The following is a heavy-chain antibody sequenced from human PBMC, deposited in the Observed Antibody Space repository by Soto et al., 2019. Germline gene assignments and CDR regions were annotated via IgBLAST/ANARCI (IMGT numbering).Heavy chain of an antibody. CDR1: GGSVSSGSYY. V-gene: IGHV4-61*01. Sequence: PSETLSLTCTVSGGSVSSGSYYWSWIRQPPGKGLEWIGYIYYSGSTNYNPSLKSRVTVSTDTSISTTYMELSSLTSEDTAVYYCARAPLGIIVAPDFWGQGTLVTVSS. J-gene: IGHJ4*02. D-gene: IGHD3-22*01. CDR2: IYYSGST. CDR3: ARAPLGIIVAPDF.